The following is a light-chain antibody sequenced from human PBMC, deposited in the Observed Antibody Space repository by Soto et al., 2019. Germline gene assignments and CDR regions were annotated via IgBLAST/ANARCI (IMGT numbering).Light chain of an antibody. CDR3: QKYSSAPWT. J-gene: IGKJ1*01. CDR1: QGISNY. Sequence: DTQMTQSPPSLSASVGDRVTITCRASQGISNYLAWYQQRPGKVPKLLIYAASTLQSGVPSRFNGSGSGTDFTLTISSLQPEDVATYYCQKYSSAPWTFGPGTKVEIK. V-gene: IGKV1-27*01. CDR2: AAS.